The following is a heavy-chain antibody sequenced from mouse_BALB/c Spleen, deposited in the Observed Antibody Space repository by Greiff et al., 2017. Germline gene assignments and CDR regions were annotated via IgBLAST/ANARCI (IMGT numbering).Heavy chain of an antibody. D-gene: IGHD2-3*01. CDR1: GFTFSSYG. Sequence: EVQLVESGGDLVKPGGSLKLSCAASGFTFSSYGMSWVRQTPDKRLEWVATISSGGSYTYYPDSVKGRFTISRDNAKNTLYLQMSSLKSEDTAMYYCARLDGYPSMDYWGQGTSVTVSS. V-gene: IGHV5-6*01. J-gene: IGHJ4*01. CDR3: ARLDGYPSMDY. CDR2: ISSGGSYT.